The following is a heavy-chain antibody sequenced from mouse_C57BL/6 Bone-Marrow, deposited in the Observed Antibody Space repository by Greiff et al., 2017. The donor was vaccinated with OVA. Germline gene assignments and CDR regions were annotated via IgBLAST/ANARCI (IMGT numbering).Heavy chain of an antibody. Sequence: QVQLQQSGPELVKPGASVKISCKASGHAFSSSWMNWVKQRPGKGLEWIGRIYPGDGDTNYNGKFKGKATLTADKSSSTAYMQLSSLTSEDSAVYFCARGVYYGSYYAMDYWGQGTSVTVSS. CDR2: IYPGDGDT. D-gene: IGHD1-1*01. J-gene: IGHJ4*01. V-gene: IGHV1-82*01. CDR1: GHAFSSSW. CDR3: ARGVYYGSYYAMDY.